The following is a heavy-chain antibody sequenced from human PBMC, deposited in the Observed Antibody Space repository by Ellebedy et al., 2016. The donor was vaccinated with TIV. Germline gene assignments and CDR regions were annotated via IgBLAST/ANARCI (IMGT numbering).Heavy chain of an antibody. CDR1: GYSYSGYW. D-gene: IGHD6-19*01. Sequence: PGGSLRLSCKGSGYSYSGYWIGWVRQMPGKGLEWMGNIYPGDSDTGYSPSFQGQVTISADKSISTAYLQWSSLKASDTAMYYCARHNTLHISGIEVAGRDDTFDIWGQGTMVTVSS. J-gene: IGHJ3*02. V-gene: IGHV5-51*01. CDR2: IYPGDSDT. CDR3: ARHNTLHISGIEVAGRDDTFDI.